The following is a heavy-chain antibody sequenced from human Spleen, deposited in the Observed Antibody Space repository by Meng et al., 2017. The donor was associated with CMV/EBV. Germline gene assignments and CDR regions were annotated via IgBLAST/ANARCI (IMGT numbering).Heavy chain of an antibody. CDR3: AREEHFYDSSGYYRR. CDR1: GFTFSIYC. J-gene: IGHJ4*02. CDR2: INEDGSEE. D-gene: IGHD3-22*01. V-gene: IGHV3-7*01. Sequence: GESLKISCEASGFTFSIYCMSWVRQAPGKGLEWVANINEDGSEEHYVDSLKGRIAISRDNAKNSLYLQLNSLRAEDTAVYYCAREEHFYDSSGYYRRWGQGTLVTVSS.